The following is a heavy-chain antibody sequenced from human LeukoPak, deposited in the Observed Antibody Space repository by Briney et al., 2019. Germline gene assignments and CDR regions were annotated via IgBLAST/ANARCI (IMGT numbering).Heavy chain of an antibody. J-gene: IGHJ6*04. D-gene: IGHD3-10*01. Sequence: ASVKVSCKASGGTFSSYAISWVRQAPGQGLEWMGGIIPIFGTANYAQKFQGRATITADESTSTAYMELSSLRSEDTAVYYCARDSYTMVRGVIPYYGMDVWGKGTTVTVSS. V-gene: IGHV1-69*13. CDR2: IIPIFGTA. CDR1: GGTFSSYA. CDR3: ARDSYTMVRGVIPYYGMDV.